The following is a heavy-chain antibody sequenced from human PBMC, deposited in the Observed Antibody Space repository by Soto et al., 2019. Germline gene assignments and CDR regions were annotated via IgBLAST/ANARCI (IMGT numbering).Heavy chain of an antibody. J-gene: IGHJ4*02. V-gene: IGHV1-3*04. CDR3: ARDRGITETTVDY. Sequence: QVQLVQSGAELKKPGASVKVSCKASGYTFTDHGLHWVRQAPGQRLEWMGWVKTGNGNTKYSEKFQGRVTITRDTSAIIIYMELSSLRSEDTAVYYCARDRGITETTVDYWGQGTLVTVSS. D-gene: IGHD1-7*01. CDR2: VKTGNGNT. CDR1: GYTFTDHG.